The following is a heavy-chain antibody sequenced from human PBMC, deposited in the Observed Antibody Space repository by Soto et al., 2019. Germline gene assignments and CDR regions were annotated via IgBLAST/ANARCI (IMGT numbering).Heavy chain of an antibody. D-gene: IGHD3-3*01. CDR1: GGSFSGYY. Sequence: SETLSLTCAVYGGSFSGYYWSWIRQPPGKGLEWIGEINHSGSTNYNPSLKSRVTISVDTSKNQFSLKLSSVTAADTAVYYCAGIFGVNLQKGVDYWGQGTLVTVSS. CDR2: INHSGST. J-gene: IGHJ4*02. V-gene: IGHV4-34*01. CDR3: AGIFGVNLQKGVDY.